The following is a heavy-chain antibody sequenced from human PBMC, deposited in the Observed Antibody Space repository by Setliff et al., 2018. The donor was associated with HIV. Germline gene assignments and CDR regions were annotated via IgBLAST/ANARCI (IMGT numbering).Heavy chain of an antibody. CDR1: GYTFTSYG. D-gene: IGHD1-1*01. V-gene: IGHV1-18*01. CDR3: ARRARGSTALHSDWNDVLFFDY. J-gene: IGHJ4*02. CDR2: ISAYNGNT. Sequence: ASVKVSCKASGYTFTSYGISWVRQAPGQGLEWMGWISAYNGNTNYAQKLLGRVTMATDTSTSTAYMELRSLRSDDTAVYYCARRARGSTALHSDWNDVLFFDYWGQGTLVTVSS.